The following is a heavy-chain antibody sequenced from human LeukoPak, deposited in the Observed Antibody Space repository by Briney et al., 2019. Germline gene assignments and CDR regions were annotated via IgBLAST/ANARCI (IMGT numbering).Heavy chain of an antibody. CDR3: AKAYGSGSYYPYYFDY. CDR2: ISGSGGST. Sequence: GSLRLSCAASGFTFSSYAMSWVRQAPGKGLEWVSAISGSGGSTYYADSVKGRFTISRDNSKNTLYLQMNSLRAEDTAVYYCAKAYGSGSYYPYYFDYWGQGTLVTVSS. V-gene: IGHV3-23*01. J-gene: IGHJ4*02. D-gene: IGHD3-10*01. CDR1: GFTFSSYA.